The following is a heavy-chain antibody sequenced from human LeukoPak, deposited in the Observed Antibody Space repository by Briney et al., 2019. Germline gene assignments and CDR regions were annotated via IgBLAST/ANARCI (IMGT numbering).Heavy chain of an antibody. CDR3: ASTHGGAFDI. D-gene: IGHD3-16*01. V-gene: IGHV4-39*01. CDR1: GGFISSSSYY. Sequence: ASETLSLTCTVSGGFISSSSYYWGWIRQPPGKGLEWIGSIYYSGSTYYNPSLKSRVTISVDTSKNQFSLKLSSVTAADTAVYYCASTHGGAFDIWGQGTMVTVSS. CDR2: IYYSGST. J-gene: IGHJ3*02.